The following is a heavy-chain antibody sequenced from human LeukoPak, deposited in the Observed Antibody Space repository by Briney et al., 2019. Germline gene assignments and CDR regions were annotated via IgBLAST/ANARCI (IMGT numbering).Heavy chain of an antibody. V-gene: IGHV1-18*04. CDR3: ARDTVIAAAGTSPLYYYYGMDV. CDR1: GYTFTSYG. CDR2: ISAYNGNT. D-gene: IGHD6-13*01. J-gene: IGHJ6*04. Sequence: GASVKVSCKASGYTFTSYGISWVRQAPGQGLEWMGWISAYNGNTNYAQKLQGRVTMTTDTSTSTAYMELRSLRSDDTAVYYCARDTVIAAAGTSPLYYYYGMDVWGKGTTVTVSS.